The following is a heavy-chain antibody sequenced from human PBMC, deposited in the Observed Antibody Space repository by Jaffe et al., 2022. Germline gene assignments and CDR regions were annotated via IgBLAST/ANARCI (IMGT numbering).Heavy chain of an antibody. J-gene: IGHJ6*03. D-gene: IGHD2-15*01. V-gene: IGHV3-30*18. Sequence: QVQLVESGGGVVQPGRSLRLSCAASGFTFSSYGMHWVRQAPGKGLEWVAVISYDGSNKYYADSVKGRFTISRDNSKNTLYLQMNSLRAEDTAVYYCAKDLRWDCSGGSCSQKTYYYYYMDVWGKGTTVTVSS. CDR1: GFTFSSYG. CDR2: ISYDGSNK. CDR3: AKDLRWDCSGGSCSQKTYYYYYMDV.